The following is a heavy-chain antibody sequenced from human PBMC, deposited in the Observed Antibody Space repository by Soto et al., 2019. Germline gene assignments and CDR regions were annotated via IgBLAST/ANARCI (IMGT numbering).Heavy chain of an antibody. CDR2: IYWDDDK. J-gene: IGHJ4*02. CDR3: ARYYGSGVFDY. V-gene: IGHV2-5*02. Sequence: QITLKESGPTPVKPTQTLTVTCTFSGFSLTTSGVGVGWIRQPPGKALEWLALIYWDDDKRYNSSLKTRLTTPKDTPKHQVVLRMTNMGPVDTATYYCARYYGSGVFDYWGQGTLVTVSS. D-gene: IGHD3-10*01. CDR1: GFSLTTSGVG.